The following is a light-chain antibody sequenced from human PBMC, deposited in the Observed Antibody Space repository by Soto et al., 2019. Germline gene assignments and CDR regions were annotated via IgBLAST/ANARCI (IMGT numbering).Light chain of an antibody. CDR2: GAS. Sequence: DIQMTQSPSSLSASVGDRVTITCRASQTINRNLNWYQKKPGKAPKLLIYGASNLQGGVPSTFSGSGFGTDFTLTISSLQAEDFATYYCQQSHSILKTFGPGTKVEMK. CDR1: QTINRN. J-gene: IGKJ3*01. CDR3: QQSHSILKT. V-gene: IGKV1-39*01.